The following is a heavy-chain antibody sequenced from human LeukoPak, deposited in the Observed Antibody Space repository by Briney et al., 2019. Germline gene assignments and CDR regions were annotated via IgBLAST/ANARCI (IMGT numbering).Heavy chain of an antibody. D-gene: IGHD3-3*01. J-gene: IGHJ4*02. CDR3: AKYNFWSGYYGY. Sequence: SETLSLTCAVYGGSFSGYYWSWIRQPPGKGLEWIGEINHSGSTNYNPSLKSRVTISVDTSKSQFSLKLTSVTAADTTVYYCAKYNFWSGYYGYWGQGTLVTVSS. CDR1: GGSFSGYY. CDR2: INHSGST. V-gene: IGHV4-34*01.